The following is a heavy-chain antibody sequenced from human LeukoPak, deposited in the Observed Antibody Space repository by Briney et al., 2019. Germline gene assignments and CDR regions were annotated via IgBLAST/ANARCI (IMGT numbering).Heavy chain of an antibody. CDR2: ISSSSSYT. CDR1: GFTFSDYY. J-gene: IGHJ6*04. D-gene: IGHD1-26*01. V-gene: IGHV3-11*06. Sequence: GGSLRLSCAASGFTFSDYYVSWIRQAPGKGLEWVSYISSSSSYTNYADSEKGRFTISRDNAKNSLYLQMNSLRAEDTAVYYCAREKLGTGAHYYYGMDVWGKGTTVTVSS. CDR3: AREKLGTGAHYYYGMDV.